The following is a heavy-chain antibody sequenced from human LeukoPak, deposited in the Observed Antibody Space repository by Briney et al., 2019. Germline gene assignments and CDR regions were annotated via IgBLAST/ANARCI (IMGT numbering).Heavy chain of an antibody. CDR2: INPRGGST. Sequence: ASVKVSCKASGYTFTSHFMHWMRQAPGQGLEWMGIINPRGGSTSYTQKFQGRVTMTRDTSTSTVCMELSRLRSEDTAVYYCARVKSYYYDTSDKDAFDIWGQGTMVTVSS. CDR1: GYTFTSHF. CDR3: ARVKSYYYDTSDKDAFDI. V-gene: IGHV1-46*01. J-gene: IGHJ3*02. D-gene: IGHD3-22*01.